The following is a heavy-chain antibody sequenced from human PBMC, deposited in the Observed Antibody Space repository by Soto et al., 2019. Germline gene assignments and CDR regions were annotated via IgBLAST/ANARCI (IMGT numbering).Heavy chain of an antibody. Sequence: GASVKVSCKASGGTFSSYAISWVRQAPGQGLEWMGGIIPIFGTANYAQKFQGRVTITADESTSTAYMELSSLRSEDTAVYYCARVLEYCSGGSCYSRTFDYWGQGTLVTVSS. CDR3: ARVLEYCSGGSCYSRTFDY. D-gene: IGHD2-15*01. CDR2: IIPIFGTA. CDR1: GGTFSSYA. V-gene: IGHV1-69*13. J-gene: IGHJ4*02.